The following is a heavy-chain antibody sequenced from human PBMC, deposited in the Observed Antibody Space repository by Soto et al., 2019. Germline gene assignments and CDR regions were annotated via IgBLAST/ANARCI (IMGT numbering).Heavy chain of an antibody. CDR1: DVSISNYY. V-gene: IGHV4-59*01. J-gene: IGHJ6*02. CDR2: IYYSGST. D-gene: IGHD3-3*01. CDR3: ARDRRYDFWSGYGPYYYYGMDV. Sequence: SVILSLSCSFSDVSISNYYLRWIRHPPGKGLESIGYIYYSGSTNYNPSLKSRVTISVDTSKNQFSLKLSSVTAADTAVYYCARDRRYDFWSGYGPYYYYGMDVWGQGNTVTVSS.